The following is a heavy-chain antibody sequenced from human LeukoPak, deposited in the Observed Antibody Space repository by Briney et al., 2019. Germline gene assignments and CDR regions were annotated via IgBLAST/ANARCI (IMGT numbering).Heavy chain of an antibody. V-gene: IGHV1-46*01. CDR2: INPSGGST. CDR1: GYTFTSYY. J-gene: IGHJ4*02. D-gene: IGHD3-10*01. CDR3: ATDMGRFGELFIY. Sequence: ASVKVSCKASGYTFTSYYMHWVRQAPGQGLEWMGIINPSGGSTSYAQKFQGRVTMTRDMSTSTVYMELSSLRSEDTAVYYCATDMGRFGELFIYWGQGTLVTVSS.